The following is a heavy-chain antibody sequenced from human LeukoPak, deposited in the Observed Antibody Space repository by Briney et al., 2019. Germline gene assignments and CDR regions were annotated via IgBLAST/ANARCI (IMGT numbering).Heavy chain of an antibody. CDR1: GYTFTGYY. D-gene: IGHD3-22*01. CDR2: INPNSGGT. CDR3: ARGIAGDYYDSSGYGLYYFDY. V-gene: IGHV1-2*06. Sequence: ASVKVSCKASGYTFTGYYMHWVRQAPGQGLEWMGRINPNSGGTNYAQKFQGRVTMTRDTSISTAYMELSSLRSEDTAVYYCARGIAGDYYDSSGYGLYYFDYWGQGTMVTVSS. J-gene: IGHJ4*02.